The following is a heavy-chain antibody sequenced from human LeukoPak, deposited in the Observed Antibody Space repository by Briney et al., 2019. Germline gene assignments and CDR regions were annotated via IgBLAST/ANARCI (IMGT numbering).Heavy chain of an antibody. Sequence: GGSLRLSCAASGFTFSSYAMSWVHQAPGKGLEWVSAISGSGGSTYYADSVKGRFTISRDNSKNTLYLQMNSLRAEDTAVYYCAKDRSSGWFEGIYYFDYWGQGTLVTVSS. CDR1: GFTFSSYA. CDR2: ISGSGGST. CDR3: AKDRSSGWFEGIYYFDY. D-gene: IGHD6-19*01. J-gene: IGHJ4*02. V-gene: IGHV3-23*01.